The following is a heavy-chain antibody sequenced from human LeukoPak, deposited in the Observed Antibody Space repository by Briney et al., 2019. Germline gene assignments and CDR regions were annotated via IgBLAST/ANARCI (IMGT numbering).Heavy chain of an antibody. J-gene: IGHJ4*02. Sequence: ASVKVSCKASNYSFTSYGISWVRQAPGQGLEWMGWISAYNGNTNYAQKLQGRVTMTTDTSTSTAYMELRSLRSDGTAVYYCARGYSSSWYGDYFDYWGQGTLVTVSS. CDR1: NYSFTSYG. V-gene: IGHV1-18*01. CDR2: ISAYNGNT. CDR3: ARGYSSSWYGDYFDY. D-gene: IGHD6-13*01.